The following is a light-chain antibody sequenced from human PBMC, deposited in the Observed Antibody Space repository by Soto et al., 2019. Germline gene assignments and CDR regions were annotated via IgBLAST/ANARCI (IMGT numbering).Light chain of an antibody. CDR3: QQYNSWPPWA. V-gene: IGKV3-15*01. CDR2: GAS. Sequence: EIVMTQSPATLSVSPGERATLSCRASQSVSTNLAWYQQKPGQAPRLLIYGASTRATDIPARFSGSGSGTEFTLTISSLQSEDVAVYYCQQYNSWPPWAFGQGTKVDIK. J-gene: IGKJ1*01. CDR1: QSVSTN.